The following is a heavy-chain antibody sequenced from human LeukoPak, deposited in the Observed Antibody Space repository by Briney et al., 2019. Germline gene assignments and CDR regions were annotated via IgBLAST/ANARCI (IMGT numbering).Heavy chain of an antibody. D-gene: IGHD4-23*01. CDR3: AKGGGLQFDY. J-gene: IGHJ4*02. V-gene: IGHV3-23*01. CDR2: VSDTGGKI. CDR1: GFTFSSYA. Sequence: GGSLRLSCAASGFTFSSYAMSWVRQAPGKGLEWVSTVSDTGGKIFYADSVKGRFTISRDNSKNSLFLQMNSLSVEDTAIYYCAKGGGLQFDYWGQGTLLTVCS.